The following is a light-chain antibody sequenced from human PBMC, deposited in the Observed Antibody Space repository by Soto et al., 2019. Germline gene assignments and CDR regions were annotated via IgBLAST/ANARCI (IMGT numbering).Light chain of an antibody. CDR2: AAS. J-gene: IGKJ1*01. V-gene: IGKV1-9*01. CDR3: QQYNRYPRT. CDR1: QSISNF. Sequence: IQLTQSPSSLSASVGNRVTITCRASQSISNFLAWYQQKPGKAPKLLIYAASTLQSGVPSRFSGSGSGTEFTLTISSLQPDDFATYYCQQYNRYPRTFGQGTKVDIK.